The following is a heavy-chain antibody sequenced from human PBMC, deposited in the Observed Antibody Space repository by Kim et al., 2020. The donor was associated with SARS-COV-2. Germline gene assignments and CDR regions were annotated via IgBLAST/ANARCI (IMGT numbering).Heavy chain of an antibody. J-gene: IGHJ5*01. V-gene: IGHV1-69*04. CDR3: AREEPYYDFWSGYPPLPFD. CDR1: GGTFSSYA. Sequence: SVKVSCKASGGTFSSYAISWVRQAPGQGLEWMGRIIPIFGIANYAQKFQGKVTITADKSTSTAYMELSSLRSEDTAVYYCAREEPYYDFWSGYPPLPFD. CDR2: IIPIFGIA. D-gene: IGHD3-3*01.